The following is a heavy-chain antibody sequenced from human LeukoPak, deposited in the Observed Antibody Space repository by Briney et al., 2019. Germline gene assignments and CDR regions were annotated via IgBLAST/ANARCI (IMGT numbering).Heavy chain of an antibody. V-gene: IGHV1-3*01. CDR1: GYTFTSYA. CDR3: ARSETDDYVWGSYRMMTFDY. D-gene: IGHD3-16*02. CDR2: INAGNGDT. Sequence: ASVKVSCKASGYTFTSYAMHWVRRAPGQRLEWMGWINAGNGDTKYSQKFQGRVTIARDTSASTAYMELSSLRSEDTAVYYCARSETDDYVWGSYRMMTFDYWGQGTLVTVSS. J-gene: IGHJ4*02.